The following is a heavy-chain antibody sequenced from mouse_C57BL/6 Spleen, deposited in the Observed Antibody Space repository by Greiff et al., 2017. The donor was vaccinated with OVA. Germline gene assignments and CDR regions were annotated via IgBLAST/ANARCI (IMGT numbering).Heavy chain of an antibody. CDR3: ARYGSRQAWFAY. V-gene: IGHV7-3*01. D-gene: IGHD1-1*01. Sequence: DVKLVESGGGLVQPGGSLSLSCAASGFTFTDYYMSWVRQPPGKALEWLGFIRNKANGYTTEYSASVKGRFTISRDNSQSILYLQMNALRAEDSATYYCARYGSRQAWFAYWGQGTLVTVSA. J-gene: IGHJ3*01. CDR1: GFTFTDYY. CDR2: IRNKANGYTT.